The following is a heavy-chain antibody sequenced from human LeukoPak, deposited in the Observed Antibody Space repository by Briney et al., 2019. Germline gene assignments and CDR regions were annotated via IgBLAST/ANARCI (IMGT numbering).Heavy chain of an antibody. D-gene: IGHD3-22*01. CDR3: ARDRETVVVITYYFDY. CDR2: ISYDGSNK. V-gene: IGHV3-30*03. Sequence: PGRSLRLSCAASRFTFSSYGMHWVRQAPGKGLEWVAVISYDGSNKYYADSVKGRFTISRDNSKNTLYLQMNSLRAEDTAVYHCARDRETVVVITYYFDYWGQGSLVTVSS. J-gene: IGHJ4*02. CDR1: RFTFSSYG.